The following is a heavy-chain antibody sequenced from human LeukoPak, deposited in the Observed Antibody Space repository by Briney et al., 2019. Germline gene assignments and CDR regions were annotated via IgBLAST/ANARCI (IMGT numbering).Heavy chain of an antibody. CDR3: AKGLSKAYNWFDP. CDR1: GGSISSYY. J-gene: IGHJ5*02. V-gene: IGHV4-59*01. D-gene: IGHD4-11*01. Sequence: SETLSLTCTVSGGSISSYYWSWIRQPPGKGLEWIGYIFYSGSTKYNPSLESRVTMSVDTSKNQFSLNLSSVTAADTAVYYCAKGLSKAYNWFDPWGQGTLVTVSS. CDR2: IFYSGST.